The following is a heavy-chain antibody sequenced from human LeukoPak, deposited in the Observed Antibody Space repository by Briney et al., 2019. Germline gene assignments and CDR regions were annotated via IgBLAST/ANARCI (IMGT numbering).Heavy chain of an antibody. J-gene: IGHJ5*02. CDR2: IYTSGST. D-gene: IGHD6-13*01. CDR1: GVSINSYY. CDR3: ARTSSSWYNWFDP. Sequence: PSETLSLTCTVSGVSINSYYWSWLRQPAGQGLEGIGRIYTSGSTNYNPSLKSRVTMSVDTSKNQSSLKPSSVTAADTAVYYCARTSSSWYNWFDPWGQGTLVTVSS. V-gene: IGHV4-4*07.